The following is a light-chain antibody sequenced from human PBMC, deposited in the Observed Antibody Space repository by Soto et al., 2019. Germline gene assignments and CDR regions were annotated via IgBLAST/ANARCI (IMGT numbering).Light chain of an antibody. CDR1: QRVSSNY. V-gene: IGKV3-20*01. CDR2: RES. J-gene: IGKJ4*01. Sequence: ELALTQSPGTLSLSPGESAGLPWKATQRVSSNYLAWYQQKPGQAPKVLIYRESTRATGIPDRFSGSGSGTDFTLTISRLEPEDFAVYYCQQYGSSPLTFGGGTKVDIK. CDR3: QQYGSSPLT.